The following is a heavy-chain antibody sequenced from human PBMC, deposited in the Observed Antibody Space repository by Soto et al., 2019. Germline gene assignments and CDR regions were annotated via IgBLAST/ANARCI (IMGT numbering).Heavy chain of an antibody. D-gene: IGHD3-16*02. Sequence: QVQLQQWGAGLLKPSETLSLTCAVYGGSFSGYYWSWIRQPLGKGLEWIGEITHSGSTNYNPSLKSRVTISVDTSKNQFSLKLSSVTAADTAVYYCARARYDYVWGSYRYTYYYYGMDVWGQGTTVTVSS. CDR2: ITHSGST. V-gene: IGHV4-34*01. CDR1: GGSFSGYY. J-gene: IGHJ6*02. CDR3: ARARYDYVWGSYRYTYYYYGMDV.